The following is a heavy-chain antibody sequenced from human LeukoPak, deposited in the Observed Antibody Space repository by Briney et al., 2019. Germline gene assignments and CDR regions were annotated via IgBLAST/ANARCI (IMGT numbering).Heavy chain of an antibody. J-gene: IGHJ4*02. Sequence: ASVKVSCKVSGYTLTELSMHWVRQAPGKGLEWMGGFDPEDGETIYAQKFQGRVTMTRDTSTSTVYMELSSLRSEDTAVYYCARGIWTSCPEYWGQGTLVTVSS. D-gene: IGHD2-2*01. V-gene: IGHV1-24*01. CDR3: ARGIWTSCPEY. CDR2: FDPEDGET. CDR1: GYTLTELS.